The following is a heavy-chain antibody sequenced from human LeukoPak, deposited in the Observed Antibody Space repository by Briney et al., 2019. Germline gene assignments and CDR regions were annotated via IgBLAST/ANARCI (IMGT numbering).Heavy chain of an antibody. V-gene: IGHV3-7*01. D-gene: IGHD3-10*01. CDR2: IKQDGSEK. CDR1: GFTFSSYW. CDR3: ANIWFGEFEYFQH. J-gene: IGHJ1*01. Sequence: GGSLRLSCAASGFTFSSYWMSWVRQAPGKGLEWVANIKQDGSEKYYVDSVKGRFTISRDNSKNTLYLQMNSLRAEDTAVYYCANIWFGEFEYFQHWGQGTLVTVSS.